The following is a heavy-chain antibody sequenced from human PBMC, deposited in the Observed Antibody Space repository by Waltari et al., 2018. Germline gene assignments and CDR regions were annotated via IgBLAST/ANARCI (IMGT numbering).Heavy chain of an antibody. CDR1: GFTFDDYA. CDR2: ISWNSGSI. CDR3: AKDGGSYDYFDY. V-gene: IGHV3-9*03. J-gene: IGHJ4*02. D-gene: IGHD1-26*01. Sequence: EVQLVESGGGLVQPGRSLRLSCAASGFTFDDYAMHWVRQAPGKGLEWVSGISWNSGSIGYADSVKGRFTISRDNAKNSLYLQMNSLRAEDMALYYCAKDGGSYDYFDYGGQGTLVTVSS.